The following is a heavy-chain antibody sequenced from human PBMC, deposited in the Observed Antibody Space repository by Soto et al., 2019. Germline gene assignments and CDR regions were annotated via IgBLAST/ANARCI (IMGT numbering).Heavy chain of an antibody. J-gene: IGHJ6*02. V-gene: IGHV1-69*05. CDR2: IIPIFRTP. CDR1: GDTFDTFA. CDR3: ARDKDREQLGGNYYYTLDV. D-gene: IGHD1-1*01. Sequence: QVQLVQSGAEVVKPGSSVKVSCKASGDTFDTFAISWVRQAPGQGLEWMGGIIPIFRTPDYGQKFQGRVTXTXDXXTSTAYMELSSLRSEDTVVYYCARDKDREQLGGNYYYTLDVWGQGTTVTVSS.